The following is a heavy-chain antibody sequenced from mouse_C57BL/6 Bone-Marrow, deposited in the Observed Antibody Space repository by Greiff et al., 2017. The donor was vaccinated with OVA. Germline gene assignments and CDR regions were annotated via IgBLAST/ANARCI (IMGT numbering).Heavy chain of an antibody. CDR2: IDPTNDYT. CDR3: TRGYYFDY. CDR1: GYTFTSCT. J-gene: IGHJ2*01. Sequence: VQRVESGAELARPGASVKMSCKASGYTFTSCTIHWVKQRPGQGLEWIGYIDPTNDYTNYNQKFKGKATLTADKSSSTAYMQLSSLTSEDSAVYYCTRGYYFDYWGQGTTLTVSS. V-gene: IGHV1-4*01.